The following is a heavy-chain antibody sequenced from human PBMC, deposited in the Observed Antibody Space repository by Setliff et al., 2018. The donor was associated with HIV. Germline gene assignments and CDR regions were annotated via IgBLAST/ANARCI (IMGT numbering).Heavy chain of an antibody. CDR1: GGSVNSGNYH. D-gene: IGHD3-16*01. V-gene: IGHV4-39*01. CDR3: ARRTLITGYDY. J-gene: IGHJ4*02. Sequence: PSETLSLTCSVSGGSVNSGNYHWAWIRQPAGKGLEWIGSLYYSGTTYYNPSLKSRLTISVDTAMNQFSLKLSSVTAADTAVYYCARRTLITGYDYWGQGTLVTVSS. CDR2: LYYSGTT.